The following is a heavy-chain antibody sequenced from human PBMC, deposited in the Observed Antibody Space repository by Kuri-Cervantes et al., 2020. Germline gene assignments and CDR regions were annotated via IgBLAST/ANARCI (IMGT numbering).Heavy chain of an antibody. CDR3: THKVRSWGALDI. J-gene: IGHJ3*02. CDR1: AFSLSTARMG. V-gene: IGHV2-26*01. CDR2: IFSNDEK. D-gene: IGHD6-13*01. Sequence: SGPTLVKPRVNIRQNNNVSAFSLSTARMGVSWIRQPPGKALEWLAHIFSNDEKSYSTSLKSRLTITKDTSKNQVVLTMTNMDPVDTATYYCTHKVRSWGALDIWCQVTMVTVSS.